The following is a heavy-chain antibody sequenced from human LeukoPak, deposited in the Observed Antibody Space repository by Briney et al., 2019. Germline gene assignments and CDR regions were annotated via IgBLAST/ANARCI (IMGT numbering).Heavy chain of an antibody. D-gene: IGHD5-24*01. V-gene: IGHV1-2*02. J-gene: IGHJ5*02. CDR3: AREGQRWLQLGFDP. Sequence: ASVKVSCKASGYTFTDNYIHWVRQAPGQGLEWMGWINPKSDGTIYAQKFRGRVTMTRDTSISTAYMELSRLTSDDTAVYYCAREGQRWLQLGFDPWGQGTLVIVSS. CDR2: INPKSDGT. CDR1: GYTFTDNY.